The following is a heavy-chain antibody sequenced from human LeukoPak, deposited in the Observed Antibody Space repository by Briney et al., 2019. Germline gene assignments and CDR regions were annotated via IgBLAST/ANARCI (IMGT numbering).Heavy chain of an antibody. Sequence: SVKVSCKASGGTFSSYAISWVRQAPGQGLEWMGGIIPIFGRANYAQKFQGRVTITTDESTSTAYMELSSLRSEDTAVYYCARWGSSPYLKGYLEADNSFDPWGQGTLVTVSS. CDR1: GGTFSSYA. D-gene: IGHD6-6*01. CDR2: IIPIFGRA. J-gene: IGHJ5*02. CDR3: ARWGSSPYLKGYLEADNSFDP. V-gene: IGHV1-69*05.